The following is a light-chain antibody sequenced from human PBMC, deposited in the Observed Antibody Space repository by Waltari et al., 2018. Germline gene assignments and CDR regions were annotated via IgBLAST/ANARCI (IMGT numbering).Light chain of an antibody. Sequence: QSALTQPASLSGSLGQTITVSCSGSSSDIGSFNLVSWFQQYPHKAPQLLIYEVTRRPSGVSDRFSGSKSGNTASLTVSGLQAEDEADYFCCSHSAPRSVVFGGGTKV. CDR3: CSHSAPRSVV. J-gene: IGLJ1*01. CDR1: SSDIGSFNL. V-gene: IGLV2-23*02. CDR2: EVT.